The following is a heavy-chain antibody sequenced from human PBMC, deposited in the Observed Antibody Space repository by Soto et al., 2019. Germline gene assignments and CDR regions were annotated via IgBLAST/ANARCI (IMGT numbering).Heavy chain of an antibody. D-gene: IGHD4-4*01. V-gene: IGHV4-4*02. Sequence: QVQLQESGPGLVKPSGTLSLTCAVSGGSMSSNKWWGWVRQTPGRGLEWIGEIYQGGSTNLNTSLKSGVTICLDTSKNQFSLKLSSVTAADTAVYYCATGTLQRYFEYWGQGTLVTVSS. CDR3: ATGTLQRYFEY. J-gene: IGHJ4*02. CDR1: GGSMSSNKW. CDR2: IYQGGST.